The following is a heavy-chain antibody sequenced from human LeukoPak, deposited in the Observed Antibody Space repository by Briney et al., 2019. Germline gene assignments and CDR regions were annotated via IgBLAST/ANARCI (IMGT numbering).Heavy chain of an antibody. CDR1: GGSISSSSYY. CDR2: IYYSGST. CDR3: ARQRGREYYFDY. V-gene: IGHV4-39*01. Sequence: PSETLSLTCTVSGGSISSSSYYWGWIRQPPGKGLEWIGSIYYSGSTYYNPSLKSRVTISVDTSKNQFSLKLGSVTAADTAVYYCARQRGREYYFDYWGQGTLVTVSS. J-gene: IGHJ4*02. D-gene: IGHD3-10*01.